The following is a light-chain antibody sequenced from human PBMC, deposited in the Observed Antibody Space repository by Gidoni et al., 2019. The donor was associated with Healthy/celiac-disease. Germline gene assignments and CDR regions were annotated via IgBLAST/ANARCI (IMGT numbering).Light chain of an antibody. CDR2: DAS. V-gene: IGKV1-39*01. J-gene: IGKJ4*01. CDR1: QSISSD. CDR3: QQSYSTPLT. Sequence: DIQMTQSPSSLSASVGDRVTITCRASQSISSDLNWYQQKPGKAPKLLIYDASSLQSGVPSRFSGSGSGTDFTLNISSLQPENFATYYGQQSYSTPLTFGGGTKVEIK.